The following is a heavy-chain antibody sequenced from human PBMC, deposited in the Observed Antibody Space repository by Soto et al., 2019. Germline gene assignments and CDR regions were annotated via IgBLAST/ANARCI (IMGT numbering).Heavy chain of an antibody. CDR2: ISGGGRPI. CDR3: ARDLGWAFDS. Sequence: EVQLVESGGGSLQPVGSLRLSCAASGFTFSTFSMNWVRQAPGRGLEWISYISGGGRPISYADSVKGRFTISRDNAKNSLYLQMDSLTDEDTAVYYCARDLGWAFDSWGQGTLVNVSS. V-gene: IGHV3-48*02. J-gene: IGHJ4*02. CDR1: GFTFSTFS. D-gene: IGHD6-19*01.